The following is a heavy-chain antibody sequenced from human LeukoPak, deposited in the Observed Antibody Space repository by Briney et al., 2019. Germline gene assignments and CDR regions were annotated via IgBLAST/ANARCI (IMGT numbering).Heavy chain of an antibody. V-gene: IGHV4-4*02. D-gene: IGHD6-19*01. CDR3: ACHSGWLRSDAFDI. CDR2: IFHSGST. J-gene: IGHJ3*02. CDR1: GGSISGSW. Sequence: SETLSLTCAVSGGSISGSWWTWVRQPPGKGLEWIGEIFHSGSTNYNPSLKGRVTISIDKSKNHFSLELTSVTAADTAVYYCACHSGWLRSDAFDIWGQGTMVTVSS.